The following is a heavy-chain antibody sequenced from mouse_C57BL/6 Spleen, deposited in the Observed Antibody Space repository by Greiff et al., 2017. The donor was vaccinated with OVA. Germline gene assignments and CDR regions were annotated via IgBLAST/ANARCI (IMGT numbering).Heavy chain of an antibody. CDR1: GYTFTSYW. V-gene: IGHV1-69*01. CDR3: ARCHYGSIDFDY. CDR2: IDPSDSYT. D-gene: IGHD1-1*01. Sequence: QVQLQQPGAELVMPGASVKLSCKASGYTFTSYWMHWVKQRPGQGLEWIGEIDPSDSYTNYNQKFKGKSTLTVDKSSSTAYMQLSSLTSEDSAVYYCARCHYGSIDFDYWGQGTTLTVSS. J-gene: IGHJ2*01.